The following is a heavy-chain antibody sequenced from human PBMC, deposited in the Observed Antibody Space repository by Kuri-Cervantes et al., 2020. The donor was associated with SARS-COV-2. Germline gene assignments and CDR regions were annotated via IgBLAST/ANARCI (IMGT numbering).Heavy chain of an antibody. J-gene: IGHJ5*02. D-gene: IGHD6-6*01. CDR3: ARDEYSSSGGWFDP. CDR2: IYHSGST. V-gene: IGHV4-38-2*02. Sequence: SETLSLTCTVSGYSISSGYYWGWIRQPPGKGLEWIGSIYHSGSTYYNPSLRSRATISVDTSKNQFSLKLSSVTAADTAVYYCARDEYSSSGGWFDPWGQGTLVTVSS. CDR1: GYSISSGYY.